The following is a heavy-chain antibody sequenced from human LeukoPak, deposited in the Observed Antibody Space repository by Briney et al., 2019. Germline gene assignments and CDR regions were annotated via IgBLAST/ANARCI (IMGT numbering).Heavy chain of an antibody. Sequence: ASVKVSCKASGYTFTSYDINWVRQATGQGLEWMGWMNPNSGNTGYAQKFQGRVTMTRNTSISTAYMELSSLRSEDTAVYYCARVPTPLRYNDYYYYYMDVWGKGTTVTVSS. D-gene: IGHD1-1*01. CDR2: MNPNSGNT. V-gene: IGHV1-8*01. J-gene: IGHJ6*03. CDR1: GYTFTSYD. CDR3: ARVPTPLRYNDYYYYYMDV.